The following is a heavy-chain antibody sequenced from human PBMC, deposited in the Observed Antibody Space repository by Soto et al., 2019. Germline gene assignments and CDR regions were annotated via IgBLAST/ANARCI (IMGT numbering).Heavy chain of an antibody. D-gene: IGHD5-12*01. CDR1: GYTFTGYY. J-gene: IGHJ4*02. V-gene: IGHV1-2*04. CDR2: INPNSGGT. CDR3: ARDLGSGYDYYFDF. Sequence: ASVKVSCKASGYTFTGYYMHWVRQAPGQGLEWMGWINPNSGGTNYAQKFQGWATMTRDTSISTAFMELSRLRSDDTAVYYCARDLGSGYDYYFDFWGQGTLVTVSS.